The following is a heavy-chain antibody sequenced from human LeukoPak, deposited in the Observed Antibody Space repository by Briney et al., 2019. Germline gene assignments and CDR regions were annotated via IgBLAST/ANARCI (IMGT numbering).Heavy chain of an antibody. D-gene: IGHD3-10*01. J-gene: IGHJ5*02. Sequence: PSETLSLTCTVSGGSISSGDYYWSWIRQPPGKGLEWIGYIYYSGSTYYNPSLKSRVTISVDTSKNQFSLKLSSVTAADTAVYYCARTNGYYGSGSSPWGQGTLVTVSS. CDR2: IYYSGST. CDR1: GGSISSGDYY. CDR3: ARTNGYYGSGSSP. V-gene: IGHV4-30-4*08.